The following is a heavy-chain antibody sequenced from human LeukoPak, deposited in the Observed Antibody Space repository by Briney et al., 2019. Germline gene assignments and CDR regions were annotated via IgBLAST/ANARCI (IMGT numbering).Heavy chain of an antibody. D-gene: IGHD3-10*01. CDR2: IRSTGDST. V-gene: IGHV3-23*01. Sequence: GGSLRLSCAASGFTFSSYAITWVRQAPGKGLEWVSSIRSTGDSTFYADSVKGRFTISRDNSKNTVYLLMNSLRTEDTAVYYCARVEEGYGSGRRENYYYYYMDVWGKGTTVTISS. CDR3: ARVEEGYGSGRRENYYYYYMDV. J-gene: IGHJ6*03. CDR1: GFTFSSYA.